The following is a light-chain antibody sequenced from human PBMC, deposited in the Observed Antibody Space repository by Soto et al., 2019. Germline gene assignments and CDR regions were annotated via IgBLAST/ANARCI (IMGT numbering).Light chain of an antibody. J-gene: IGLJ3*02. CDR1: SSDVGTNKY. V-gene: IGLV2-14*01. CDR3: SSYTPTTWV. Sequence: QSALTQPASVSVSPGQSITISCTGTSSDVGTNKYVSWYQQHPGKAPQLIIYEVFNRPSGVSNRFSVSKSGNTASLTISGLQAEDEADYYCSSYTPTTWVFGGGTKLTVL. CDR2: EVF.